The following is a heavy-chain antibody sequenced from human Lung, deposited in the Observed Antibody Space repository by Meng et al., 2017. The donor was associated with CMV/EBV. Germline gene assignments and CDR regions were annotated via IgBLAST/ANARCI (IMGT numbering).Heavy chain of an antibody. CDR1: GGSISSSSYY. CDR2: IYYSGST. Sequence: SETLSLTCTVSGGSISSSSYYWGWIRQPPGRGLEWIGSIYYSGSTYYNPSLKSRVTISVDTSKNQFSLKLSSVTAADTAVYYCARGAYYDSSGYDDWFDPWGQGTLVXVSS. D-gene: IGHD3-22*01. V-gene: IGHV4-39*07. CDR3: ARGAYYDSSGYDDWFDP. J-gene: IGHJ5*02.